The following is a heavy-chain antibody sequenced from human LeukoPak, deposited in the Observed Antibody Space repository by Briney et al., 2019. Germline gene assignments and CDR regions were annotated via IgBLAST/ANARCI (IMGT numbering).Heavy chain of an antibody. D-gene: IGHD4-17*01. CDR2: ISGSGGAT. CDR3: AKVSRDYGDYGWFDP. J-gene: IGHJ5*02. Sequence: GVPLRLSCAASGFTFSSYVMSWVRQAPGKGLEWVSAISGSGGATYYADSVKGRFTISRDNSKNTLFLQMDSLRAEDTAVYYCAKVSRDYGDYGWFDPWGQGTLVTVSS. CDR1: GFTFSSYV. V-gene: IGHV3-23*01.